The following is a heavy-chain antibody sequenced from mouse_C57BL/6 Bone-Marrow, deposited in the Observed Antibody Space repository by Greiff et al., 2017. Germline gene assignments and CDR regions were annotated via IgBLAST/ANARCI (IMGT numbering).Heavy chain of an antibody. Sequence: VQLQQSGPELVKPGASVKISCKASGYAFSSSWMNWVKQRPGKGLEWIGRIYPGDGDTNYNGKFKGKATRTADKSSSTAYMQLSSLTSEDSAVYFCARGSTMVTTHYFDYWGQGTTLTVSS. CDR2: IYPGDGDT. J-gene: IGHJ2*01. D-gene: IGHD2-2*01. CDR3: ARGSTMVTTHYFDY. CDR1: GYAFSSSW. V-gene: IGHV1-82*01.